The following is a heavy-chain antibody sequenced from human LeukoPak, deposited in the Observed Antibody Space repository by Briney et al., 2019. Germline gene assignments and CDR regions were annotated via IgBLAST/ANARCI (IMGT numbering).Heavy chain of an antibody. J-gene: IGHJ4*02. CDR1: GGSISSSSYY. CDR2: IYYSGST. V-gene: IGHV4-39*01. D-gene: IGHD3-10*01. CDR3: ARRAGGEYGSGVTSDY. Sequence: SETLSLTCTVSGGSISSSSYYWGWIRQPPGKGLEWIGSIYYSGSTYYNPSLKSGVTISVDTSKNQFSLKLSSVTAADTAVYYCARRAGGEYGSGVTSDYWGQGTLVTVSS.